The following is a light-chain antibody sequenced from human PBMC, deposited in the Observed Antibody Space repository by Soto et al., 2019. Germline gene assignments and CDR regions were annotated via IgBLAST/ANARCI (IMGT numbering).Light chain of an antibody. CDR3: QQYNTYPLT. CDR2: KAS. J-gene: IGKJ4*01. V-gene: IGKV1-5*03. CDR1: QSISTW. Sequence: DIQMTQSPSTLSASVGDRVTITCRASQSISTWLAWYQQKPGKAPKLLIYKASSLEGGVPSRFSGSGSGTEFNITISSLQPDDFATYYCQQYNTYPLTFGGGTTVVIK.